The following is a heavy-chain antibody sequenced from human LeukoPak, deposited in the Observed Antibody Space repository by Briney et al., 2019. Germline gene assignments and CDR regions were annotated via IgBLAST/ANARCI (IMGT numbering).Heavy chain of an antibody. CDR3: AKDEAGPEY. Sequence: GGSLRLSCVVSGLTFSSYSMSWVRQAPGKGLEWVSGISASGGDTWYPDSVKGRFTISRDNSKNTLFLQMNSPRVEDTAIYYCAKDEAGPEYWGQGTRVTVSS. D-gene: IGHD6-13*01. J-gene: IGHJ4*02. V-gene: IGHV3-23*01. CDR2: ISASGGDT. CDR1: GLTFSSYS.